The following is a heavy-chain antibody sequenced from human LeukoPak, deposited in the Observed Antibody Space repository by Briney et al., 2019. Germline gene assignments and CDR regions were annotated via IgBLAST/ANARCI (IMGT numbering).Heavy chain of an antibody. D-gene: IGHD3-22*01. CDR2: INSDGSST. CDR3: AKISGYYPFDY. V-gene: IGHV3-74*01. Sequence: PGGSLRLSCAASGFTFSSYWMHWVRHAPGKGLVWVSRINSDGSSTSYADSVKGRFTISRDNAKNTLYLQMNNLRAEDTALYYCAKISGYYPFDYWGQGTLVTVSS. CDR1: GFTFSSYW. J-gene: IGHJ4*02.